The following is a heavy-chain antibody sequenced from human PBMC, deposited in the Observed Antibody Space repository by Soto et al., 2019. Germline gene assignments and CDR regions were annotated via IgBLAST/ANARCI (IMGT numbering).Heavy chain of an antibody. J-gene: IGHJ5*02. CDR2: IYYSGST. V-gene: IGHV4-30-4*01. CDR1: GGSISSGDYY. CDR3: ARAVVGYSYFGGSWFDP. Sequence: QVQLQESGPGLVKPSQTLSLTCTVSGGSISSGDYYWSWIRQPPGKGLEWIGYIYYSGSTYYNPSLQSRVTISVDTSKNQSSLKLSSVTAADTAVYYCARAVVGYSYFGGSWFDPWGQGTLVTVSS. D-gene: IGHD5-18*01.